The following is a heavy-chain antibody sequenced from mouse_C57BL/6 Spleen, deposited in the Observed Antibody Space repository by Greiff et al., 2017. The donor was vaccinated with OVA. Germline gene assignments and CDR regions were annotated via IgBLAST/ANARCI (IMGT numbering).Heavy chain of an antibody. CDR1: GFTFSDFY. D-gene: IGHD1-1*02. Sequence: EVKLVESGGGLVQSGRSLRLSCAPSGFTFSDFYMEWVRQAPGKGLEWIAASRNKANDYTTEYSASVKGRFIVSRDTSQSILYLQMNALRAEDTAIYYCARDDGYGYFDVWGTGTTVTVSS. J-gene: IGHJ1*03. V-gene: IGHV7-1*01. CDR2: SRNKANDYTT. CDR3: ARDDGYGYFDV.